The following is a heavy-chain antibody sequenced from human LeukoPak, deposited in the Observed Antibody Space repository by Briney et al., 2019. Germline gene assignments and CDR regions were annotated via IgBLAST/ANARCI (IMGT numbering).Heavy chain of an antibody. V-gene: IGHV1-3*01. Sequence: ASVKVSCKASGYTFTSYAMHWVRQAPGQRPEWMGWINAGNGNTKYSQKFQGRVTITRDTSASTAYMELSSLRPEDTAVYYCARVQSAYCSSSSCYGGYFDYWGRGTLVTVSS. J-gene: IGHJ4*02. D-gene: IGHD2-2*01. CDR1: GYTFTSYA. CDR2: INAGNGNT. CDR3: ARVQSAYCSSSSCYGGYFDY.